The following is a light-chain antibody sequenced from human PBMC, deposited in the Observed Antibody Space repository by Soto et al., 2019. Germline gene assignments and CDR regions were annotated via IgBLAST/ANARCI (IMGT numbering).Light chain of an antibody. CDR3: QSYDSSLSGYV. CDR1: TSNIGAPYD. J-gene: IGLJ1*01. Sequence: QSVLTQPPSVSGAPGQRVTISCTGGTSNIGAPYDVHWYQQLPGTAPKLLIYDNNNRPSGVPDRFSGSRSGTSASLAITGLQAEDEAEYYCQSYDSSLSGYVFGIGTKVTVL. V-gene: IGLV1-40*01. CDR2: DNN.